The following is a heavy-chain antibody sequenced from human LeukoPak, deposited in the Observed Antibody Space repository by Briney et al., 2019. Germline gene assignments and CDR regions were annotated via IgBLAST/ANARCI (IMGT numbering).Heavy chain of an antibody. D-gene: IGHD3-9*01. CDR1: GFTFSTFA. Sequence: GGSLRLSCAASGFTFSTFAMSWVRQAPGKGLEWVSIISASGGSTYYADSVKGRFTISRDTSKNTLYLQMNSLRAEDTAVYYCASRQYDILTGYDGALDIWGQGTMVTVSS. V-gene: IGHV3-23*01. CDR2: ISASGGST. J-gene: IGHJ3*02. CDR3: ASRQYDILTGYDGALDI.